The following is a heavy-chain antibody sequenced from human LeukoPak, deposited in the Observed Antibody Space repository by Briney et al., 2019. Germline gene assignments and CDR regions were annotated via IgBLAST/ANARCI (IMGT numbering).Heavy chain of an antibody. Sequence: PGGSLRLSCVASGFTVSDTYMSWVRQAPGKGLECVSVFWIDGTPHHADSVKGRFTISRDSSKNTLYLQMNSLRPEDTAVYYCATKYGENWGQGTLVTVSS. V-gene: IGHV3-66*02. J-gene: IGHJ4*02. CDR2: FWIDGTP. CDR1: GFTVSDTY. D-gene: IGHD4/OR15-4a*01. CDR3: ATKYGEN.